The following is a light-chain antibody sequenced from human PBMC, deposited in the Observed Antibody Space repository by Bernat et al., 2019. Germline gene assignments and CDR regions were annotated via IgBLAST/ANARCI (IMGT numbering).Light chain of an antibody. Sequence: DIVMTQSPLSLPVTPGEPASISCRSSQSLLHSNGYNYLVWYLQKPGQSPQLLIYLDSNRASGVPDRFSGSGSGTDFTLKISRVEAEDVGVYYCMQALQTPLFTFGPGTKVDIK. CDR2: LDS. CDR1: QSLLHSNGYNY. V-gene: IGKV2-28*01. CDR3: MQALQTPLFT. J-gene: IGKJ3*01.